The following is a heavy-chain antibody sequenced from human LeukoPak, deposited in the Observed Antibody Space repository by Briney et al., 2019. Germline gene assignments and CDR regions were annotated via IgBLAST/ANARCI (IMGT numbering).Heavy chain of an antibody. CDR1: GGSISSGGYY. V-gene: IGHV4-31*03. CDR2: IYYSGST. Sequence: SETLSLTCTVSGGSISSGGYYWSWIRQHPGKGLEWIGYIYYSGSTYHNPSLKSRVTISVDTSKNQFSLKLSSVTAADTAVYYCARVGAGTRAFDIWGQGTMVTVSS. D-gene: IGHD3/OR15-3a*01. J-gene: IGHJ3*02. CDR3: ARVGAGTRAFDI.